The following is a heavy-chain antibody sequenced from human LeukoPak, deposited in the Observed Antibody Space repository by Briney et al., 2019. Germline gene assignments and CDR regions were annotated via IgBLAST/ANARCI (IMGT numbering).Heavy chain of an antibody. D-gene: IGHD2-8*01. CDR1: GYRFTSYW. CDR3: ARHQLLGPCFKGVCSDAFDI. CDR2: IDPSDSYT. J-gene: IGHJ3*02. Sequence: GESLKISCKGSGYRFTSYWISWVRQMPGKGLEWMGRIDPSDSYTNYSPSFQGHLTISADKSISIAYLQWSSLKASDPAMYYCARHQLLGPCFKGVCSDAFDIWGQGTMVTVSS. V-gene: IGHV5-10-1*01.